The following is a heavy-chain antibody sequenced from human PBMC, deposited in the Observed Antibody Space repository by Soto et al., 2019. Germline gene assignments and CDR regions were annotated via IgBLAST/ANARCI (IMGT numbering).Heavy chain of an antibody. J-gene: IGHJ6*02. V-gene: IGHV5-51*01. CDR3: ARQSGMDV. D-gene: IGHD5-12*01. CDR2: IFPGDSDT. CDR1: GYNFAGYW. Sequence: GESLKISCKTSGYNFAGYWIGWVRQMPGKGLEWLGIIFPGDSDTKYSPSFQGQVIISADKSIRTAYLQRSSLKASDIAIYYCARQSGMDVWGQGTTVTVSS.